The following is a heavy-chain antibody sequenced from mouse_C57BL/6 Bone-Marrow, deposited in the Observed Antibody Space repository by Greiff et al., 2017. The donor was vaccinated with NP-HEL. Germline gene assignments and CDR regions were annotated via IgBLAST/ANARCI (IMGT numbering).Heavy chain of an antibody. D-gene: IGHD1-1*01. CDR2: INPNNGGT. CDR3: AIWMAYYYGGVY. J-gene: IGHJ2*01. CDR1: GYTFTDYN. V-gene: IGHV1-22*01. Sequence: VQLKESGPELVKPGASVKMSCKASGYTFTDYNMHWVKQSHGKSLEWIGYINPNNGGTSYNQKFKGKATLTVNKSSSTAYMELRSLTSEDSAVYYCAIWMAYYYGGVYWGQGTTLTVSS.